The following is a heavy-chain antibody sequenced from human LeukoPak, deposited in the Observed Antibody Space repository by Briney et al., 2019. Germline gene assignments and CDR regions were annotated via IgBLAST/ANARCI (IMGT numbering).Heavy chain of an antibody. CDR3: VRSDDFWSGYYGY. D-gene: IGHD3-3*01. CDR2: IFYSGST. V-gene: IGHV4-59*01. Sequence: SETLSLTCTVSGGSISSYCWSWIRQPPGKGLEWIGYIFYSGSTNYNSSLKSRVTISVDTSKNQFSLKRSSVTAADTAVYYCVRSDDFWSGYYGYWGQGTLVTVSS. J-gene: IGHJ4*02. CDR1: GGSISSYC.